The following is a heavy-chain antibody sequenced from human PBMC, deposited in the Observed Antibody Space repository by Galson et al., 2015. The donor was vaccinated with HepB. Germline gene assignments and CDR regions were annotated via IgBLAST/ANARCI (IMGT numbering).Heavy chain of an antibody. CDR3: AMIAAAGNDDYYYGMDV. CDR2: ISAYNGNT. CDR1: GYTFTSYG. V-gene: IGHV1-18*01. J-gene: IGHJ6*02. Sequence: SVKVSCKASGYTFTSYGISWVRQAPGQGLEWMGWISAYNGNTNYAQKLQGRVTMTTDTSTSTAYMELRSLRSDDTAVYYCAMIAAAGNDDYYYGMDVWGQGTTVTVSS. D-gene: IGHD6-13*01.